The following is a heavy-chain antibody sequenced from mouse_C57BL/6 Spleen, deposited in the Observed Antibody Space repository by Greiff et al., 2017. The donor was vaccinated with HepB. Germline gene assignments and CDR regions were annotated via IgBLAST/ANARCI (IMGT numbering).Heavy chain of an antibody. V-gene: IGHV1-81*01. D-gene: IGHD1-1*01. CDR2: IYPRSGNT. Sequence: LQESGAELARPGASVKLSCKASGYTFTSYGISWVKQRTGQGLEWIGEIYPRSGNTYYNEKFKGKATLTADKSSSTAYMELRSLTSEDSAVYFCARLGYYGSSYAMDYWGQGTSVTVSS. J-gene: IGHJ4*01. CDR3: ARLGYYGSSYAMDY. CDR1: GYTFTSYG.